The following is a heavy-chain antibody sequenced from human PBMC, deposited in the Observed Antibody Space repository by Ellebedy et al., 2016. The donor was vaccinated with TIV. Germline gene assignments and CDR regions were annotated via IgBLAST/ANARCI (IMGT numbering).Heavy chain of an antibody. CDR3: TSRTLIDSSGSHNRAFDI. CDR1: GFPFSSYA. V-gene: IGHV3-23*01. D-gene: IGHD3-22*01. J-gene: IGHJ3*02. Sequence: PGGSLRLSCAAPGFPFSSYAMSWVRQAPGTGLEWVSAISGNGFTTTYTDSVKARFTISRDNSKNTLSLQMNSLRAEDTALYYCTSRTLIDSSGSHNRAFDIWGQGAMVTVS. CDR2: ISGNGFTT.